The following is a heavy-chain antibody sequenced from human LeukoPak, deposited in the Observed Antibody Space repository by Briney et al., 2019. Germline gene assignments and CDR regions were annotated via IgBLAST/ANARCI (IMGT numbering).Heavy chain of an antibody. D-gene: IGHD3-10*01. CDR2: VSYDGRNE. Sequence: PGRSLRLSCAASGFIFTDYAMHWVRQPPGKGLEWVALVSYDGRNENYADSVKGRFTISRDNVKNSLYLQMNSLRAEDTAVYYCAKEPFTMVRGLLPLFDYWGQGTLVTVSS. J-gene: IGHJ4*02. CDR3: AKEPFTMVRGLLPLFDY. CDR1: GFIFTDYA. V-gene: IGHV3-30*04.